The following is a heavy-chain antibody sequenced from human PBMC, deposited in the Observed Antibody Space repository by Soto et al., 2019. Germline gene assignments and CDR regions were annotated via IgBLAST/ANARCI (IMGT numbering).Heavy chain of an antibody. CDR1: GGSISSGDYY. Sequence: SETLSLTCTVSGGSISSGDYYWSWIRQPPGKGLEWIGYIYYSGSTYYNPSLKSRVTISVDTSKNQFSLKLSSVTAADTAVYYCARARGVITGTTGGPPVDYWGQGTLVTVSS. V-gene: IGHV4-30-4*01. CDR2: IYYSGST. D-gene: IGHD1-20*01. J-gene: IGHJ4*02. CDR3: ARARGVITGTTGGPPVDY.